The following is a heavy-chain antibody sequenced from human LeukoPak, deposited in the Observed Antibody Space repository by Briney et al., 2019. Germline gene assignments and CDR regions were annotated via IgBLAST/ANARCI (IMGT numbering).Heavy chain of an antibody. D-gene: IGHD1-26*01. CDR1: GFTFSSYA. V-gene: IGHV3-64*01. J-gene: IGHJ4*02. CDR3: ARVGFLGSYYFDY. CDR2: ISSNGGST. Sequence: PGGSLRLSCAASGFTFSSYAMHWVRQAPGKGLEYVSAISSNGGSTYYANSVKGRFTISRDNSKNTLYLQMGSLRAEDMAVYYCARVGFLGSYYFDYWGQGTLVTVSS.